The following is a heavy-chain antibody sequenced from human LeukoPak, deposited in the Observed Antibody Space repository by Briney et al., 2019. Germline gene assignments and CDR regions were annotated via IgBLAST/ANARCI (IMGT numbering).Heavy chain of an antibody. CDR2: IHYSGRT. CDR3: ARYFCPGDNCLHFDY. D-gene: IGHD3/OR15-3a*01. Sequence: SETLSLTCTVSGDSVTTYYWGWIRQPPGKGLEWIGYIHYSGRTNSNPSLESRVTILVDMSKNQFSLKMSSVTAADTAMYYCARYFCPGDNCLHFDYWGQGTLVTVSS. V-gene: IGHV4-59*02. J-gene: IGHJ4*02. CDR1: GDSVTTYY.